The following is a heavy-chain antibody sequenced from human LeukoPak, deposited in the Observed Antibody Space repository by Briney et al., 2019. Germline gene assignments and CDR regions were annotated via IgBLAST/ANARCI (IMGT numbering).Heavy chain of an antibody. V-gene: IGHV1-2*02. J-gene: IGHJ3*02. D-gene: IGHD2-8*01. Sequence: ASVRVSCKASGYTFTGYYMHWVRQAPGQGLEWMGWINPNSGGTNYAQKFQGRVTMTRDTSISTAYMELSRLRSDDTAVYYCARELGYCTNGVCHDAFDIWGQGTMVTVSS. CDR2: INPNSGGT. CDR1: GYTFTGYY. CDR3: ARELGYCTNGVCHDAFDI.